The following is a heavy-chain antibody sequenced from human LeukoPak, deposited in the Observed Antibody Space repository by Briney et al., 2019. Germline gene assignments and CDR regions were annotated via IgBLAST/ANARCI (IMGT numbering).Heavy chain of an antibody. V-gene: IGHV1-69*04. CDR2: IIPILGIA. CDR1: GGTFSSYA. J-gene: IGHJ6*03. D-gene: IGHD1-1*01. CDR3: ARCPTQLYYMDV. Sequence: SVKVSCKASGGTFSSYAISWVRQAPGQGLEWMGRIIPILGIANYAQKFQGRVTITADKSTSTAYMELSSLRSEDTAVYYCARCPTQLYYMDVWDKGTTVTVSS.